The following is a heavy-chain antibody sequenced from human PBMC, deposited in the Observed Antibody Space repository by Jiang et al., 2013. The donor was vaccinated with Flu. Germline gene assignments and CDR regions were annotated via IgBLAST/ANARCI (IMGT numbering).Heavy chain of an antibody. Sequence: LLKPSETLSLTCAVYGGSFSGYYWSWIRQPPGKGLEWIGEINHSGSTNYNPSLKSRVTISVDTSKNQFSLKLSSVTAADTAVYYCARLRRVYCSGGSCSGYFDYWGQGNPGSPSPQ. CDR2: INHSGST. CDR3: ARLRRVYCSGGSCSGYFDY. J-gene: IGHJ4*02. V-gene: IGHV4-34*01. CDR1: GGSFSGYY. D-gene: IGHD2-15*01.